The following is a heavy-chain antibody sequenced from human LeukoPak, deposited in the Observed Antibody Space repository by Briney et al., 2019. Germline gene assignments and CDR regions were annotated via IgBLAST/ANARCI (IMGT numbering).Heavy chain of an antibody. Sequence: PSETLSLTCTVSGGSITGYYWSWIRQPPGEGLEWIGYIYPRGNTDYNPSLKSRVSISVDTSTNQVSLKLNSVTAADTAVYYCARQYSNYFDYWGQGTLVTVSS. CDR1: GGSITGYY. CDR2: IYPRGNT. V-gene: IGHV4-59*01. J-gene: IGHJ4*02. CDR3: ARQYSNYFDY. D-gene: IGHD4-11*01.